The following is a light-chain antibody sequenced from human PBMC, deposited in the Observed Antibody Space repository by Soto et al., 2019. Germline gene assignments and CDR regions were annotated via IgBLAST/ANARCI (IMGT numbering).Light chain of an antibody. CDR2: EVS. V-gene: IGLV2-23*02. CDR3: CSYADVSSYV. J-gene: IGLJ1*01. Sequence: QSALTQPASVSGSPGQSITISCTGTSSNVGTYHLVSWYQQHPGEAPKLLIYEVSERPSGVSIRFTASKSGNTASLTISGLQAEAEAHYYCCSYADVSSYVFGTGTKLTVL. CDR1: SSNVGTYHL.